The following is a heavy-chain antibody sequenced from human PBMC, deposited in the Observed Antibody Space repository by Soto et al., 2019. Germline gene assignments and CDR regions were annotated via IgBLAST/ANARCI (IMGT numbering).Heavy chain of an antibody. CDR1: GDTFTEYY. CDR3: ARGGHVVVVTAALDY. J-gene: IGHJ4*02. Sequence: QVQLMQSGAEVKKPGASVKVSCKASGDTFTEYYIHWVRQDPGQGLEWMGTVNPSGGHTTYAQHFLGRVTMTRATSTSTLYMELTSLTSEDTAVYYCARGGHVVVVTAALDYWGQGTLVTVSS. D-gene: IGHD2-21*02. CDR2: VNPSGGHT. V-gene: IGHV1-46*01.